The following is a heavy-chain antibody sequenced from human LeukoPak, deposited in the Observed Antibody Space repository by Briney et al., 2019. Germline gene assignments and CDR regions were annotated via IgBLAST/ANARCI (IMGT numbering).Heavy chain of an antibody. D-gene: IGHD3-10*01. CDR1: GFTFSSYG. Sequence: GGSLRLSCAASGFTFSSYGMHWVRQAPGKGLEWVAVIWYDGSNKYYADSVKGRFTISRDNSKNTLYLQMNSLRAEDTAVYYCAKEGWFGELAWGYWGQGTLVTVSS. V-gene: IGHV3-33*06. CDR2: IWYDGSNK. J-gene: IGHJ4*02. CDR3: AKEGWFGELAWGY.